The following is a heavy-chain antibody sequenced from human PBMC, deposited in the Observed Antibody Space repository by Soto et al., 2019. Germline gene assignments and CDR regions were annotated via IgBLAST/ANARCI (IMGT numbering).Heavy chain of an antibody. D-gene: IGHD3-16*01. CDR2: INCGGST. J-gene: IGHJ5*02. CDR3: AGVPPGKKKGLLSFCP. Sequence: QVQSQQWGAGLLKPSETLSLTCAVYGESVSGYSWSWIRQPPGKGLEWIDKINCGGSTNYNPSLGNRGTVSGDTSKNQLAPRPKSGTAADTAWAAWAGVPPGKKKGLLSFCPRGQGTLVNVSS. V-gene: IGHV4-34*02. CDR1: GESVSGYS.